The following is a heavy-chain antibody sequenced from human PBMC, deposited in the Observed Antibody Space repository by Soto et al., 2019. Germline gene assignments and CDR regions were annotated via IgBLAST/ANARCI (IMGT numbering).Heavy chain of an antibody. Sequence: SETLSLTCAVSGGSISSSNGRRWVRQPPGKGLEWIGEIYHSGSTNYNPSLKSRVTISVDKSKNQFSLKLSSVTAADTAVYYCARRYSDYYYGMDVWGQGTTVTVSS. V-gene: IGHV4-4*02. CDR3: ARRYSDYYYGMDV. CDR2: IYHSGST. D-gene: IGHD3-9*01. CDR1: GGSISSSNG. J-gene: IGHJ6*02.